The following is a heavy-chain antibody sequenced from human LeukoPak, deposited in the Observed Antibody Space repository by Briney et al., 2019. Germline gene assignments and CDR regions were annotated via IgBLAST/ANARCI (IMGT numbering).Heavy chain of an antibody. CDR3: ARSNQADDY. Sequence: PGGTLRLSYAASGFTFSSYWMHWVRQVPGEGLVWVARINPGGRSITYADSVKGRFTISRDNAKNTLYLQMDSLRAEDTGVYYCARSNQADDYWGQGTLVTVSS. V-gene: IGHV3-74*01. D-gene: IGHD1-14*01. CDR2: INPGGRSI. J-gene: IGHJ4*02. CDR1: GFTFSSYW.